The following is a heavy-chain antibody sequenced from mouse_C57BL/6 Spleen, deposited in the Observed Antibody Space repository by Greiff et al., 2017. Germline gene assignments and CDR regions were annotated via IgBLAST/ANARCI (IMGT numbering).Heavy chain of an antibody. CDR2: INPSSGYT. J-gene: IGHJ1*03. V-gene: IGHV1-7*01. Sequence: VKVVESGAELAKPGASVKLSCKASGYTFTSYWMHWVKQRPGQGLEWIGYINPSSGYTKYNQKFKDKATLTADKSSSTAYMQLSSLTYEDSAVYYCARWDYGTDWYFDVWGTGTTVTVSS. D-gene: IGHD2-4*01. CDR1: GYTFTSYW. CDR3: ARWDYGTDWYFDV.